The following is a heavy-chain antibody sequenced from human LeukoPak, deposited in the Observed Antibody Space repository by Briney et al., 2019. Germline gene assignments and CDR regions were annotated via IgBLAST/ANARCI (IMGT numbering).Heavy chain of an antibody. Sequence: PGGSLRLSCAASGFTVSTNYMSWVRQAPGKGLEWVPLIYSGGNTYYADSLKGRFTISRDNSKNTLYLQMNSLSAEDTAVYYCARDRVNWNDVVGLFDYWGQGTLVTVSS. CDR2: IYSGGNT. J-gene: IGHJ4*02. CDR1: GFTVSTNY. D-gene: IGHD1-1*01. CDR3: ARDRVNWNDVVGLFDY. V-gene: IGHV3-53*01.